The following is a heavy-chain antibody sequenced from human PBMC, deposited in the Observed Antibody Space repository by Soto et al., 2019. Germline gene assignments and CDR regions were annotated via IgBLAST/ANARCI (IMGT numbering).Heavy chain of an antibody. V-gene: IGHV1-69*13. CDR3: AREAPYCTSATCPKFYDRDV. CDR1: GGTFGSYA. CDR2: IIPILNSP. Sequence: SVKVSCKASGGTFGSYAITWVRRAPGQGLEWLGGIIPILNSPAYAQKFQARVVITADEITNTAYMELNCLRFDDTAVYYCAREAPYCTSATCPKFYDRDVWGQGTTVTV. D-gene: IGHD2-2*01. J-gene: IGHJ6*02.